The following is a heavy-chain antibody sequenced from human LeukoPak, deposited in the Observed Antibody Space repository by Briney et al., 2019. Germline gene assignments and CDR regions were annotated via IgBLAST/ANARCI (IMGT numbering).Heavy chain of an antibody. D-gene: IGHD1-26*01. CDR3: AKESGTWELPNDY. CDR1: GFTFSSYA. J-gene: IGHJ4*02. CDR2: ITTSGGSA. Sequence: GESLRRYCAASGFTFSSYAMSWVRRAPGKGLEWVSGITTSGGSASYADSVKGRFTISRDNSKNTLYLQMNSLRAEDTAVYYCAKESGTWELPNDYWGQGTLVTVSS. V-gene: IGHV3-23*01.